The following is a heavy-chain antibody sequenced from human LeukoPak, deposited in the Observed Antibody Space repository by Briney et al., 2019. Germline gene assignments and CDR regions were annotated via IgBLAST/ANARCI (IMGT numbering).Heavy chain of an antibody. J-gene: IGHJ4*02. V-gene: IGHV5-51*01. CDR3: ARRYSSGWTFDY. D-gene: IGHD6-19*01. CDR2: IYAGDSHT. CDR1: GFSFTNYW. Sequence: GESLKISCGSSGFSFTNYWIAWMRQMPGKGLEWMGIIYAGDSHTRYSPSFQGQFTISADKSIGTAYLQWSSLKASDTAMYYCARRYSSGWTFDYWGQGTLVTVSS.